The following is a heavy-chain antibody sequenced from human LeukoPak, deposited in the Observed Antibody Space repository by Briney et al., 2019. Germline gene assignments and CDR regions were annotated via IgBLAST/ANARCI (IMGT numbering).Heavy chain of an antibody. CDR3: ARDVRFGDLLYTGAPAFDY. CDR1: GFNFNTYS. J-gene: IGHJ4*02. CDR2: IYHSGST. Sequence: NPGGSLRLSCEASGFNFNTYSMAWVRQAPGKGLEWIGSIYHSGSTYYNPSLKSRVTLSLDTSKNQFSLKLTSVTAADTAMYYCARDVRFGDLLYTGAPAFDYWGQGTLVTVSS. D-gene: IGHD3-10*01. V-gene: IGHV4-38-2*02.